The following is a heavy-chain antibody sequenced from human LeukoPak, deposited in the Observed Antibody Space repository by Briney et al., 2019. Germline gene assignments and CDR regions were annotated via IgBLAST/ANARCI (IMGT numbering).Heavy chain of an antibody. V-gene: IGHV4-39*07. D-gene: IGHD6-19*01. Sequence: PSETLSLTCTVSGGSISSSGYYWGWIRQPPGKGLEWIGTIYYSGSTYYNPSLKSRVTISLDTFKKHVSLKLRSVTAADTAVYYRAMRRPVAGLDAFDMWGQGTMVTVSS. CDR1: GGSISSSGYY. CDR3: AMRRPVAGLDAFDM. CDR2: IYYSGST. J-gene: IGHJ3*02.